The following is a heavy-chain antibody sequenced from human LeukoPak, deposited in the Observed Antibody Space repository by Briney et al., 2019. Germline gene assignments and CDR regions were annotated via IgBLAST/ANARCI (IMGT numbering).Heavy chain of an antibody. Sequence: SETLSLTCTVSGGFISSTSYYWSWIRQPPGKGLEWIGEINHSGSTNYNPSLKSRVTISVDTSKNQFSLKLSSVTAADTAVYYCASYYGDYEGRRYFDYWGQGTLVTVSS. CDR3: ASYYGDYEGRRYFDY. J-gene: IGHJ4*02. CDR1: GGFISSTSYY. CDR2: INHSGST. V-gene: IGHV4-39*07. D-gene: IGHD4-17*01.